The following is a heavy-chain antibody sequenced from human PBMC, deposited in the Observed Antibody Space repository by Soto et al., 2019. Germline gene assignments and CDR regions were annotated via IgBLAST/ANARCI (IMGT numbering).Heavy chain of an antibody. CDR3: ARVPLLTLPSAPYFQH. Sequence: GASVKVSCKASGYTFTSYGISWVRQAPGQGLEWMGWISAYNGNTNYAQKLQGRVTMTTDTSTSTAYMELRSLRSDDTAVYYCARVPLLTLPSAPYFQHWGQGTLVTVSS. CDR2: ISAYNGNT. CDR1: GYTFTSYG. V-gene: IGHV1-18*01. D-gene: IGHD2-8*01. J-gene: IGHJ1*01.